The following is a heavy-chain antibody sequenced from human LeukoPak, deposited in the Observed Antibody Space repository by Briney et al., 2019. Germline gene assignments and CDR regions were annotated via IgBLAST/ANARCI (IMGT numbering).Heavy chain of an antibody. D-gene: IGHD3-3*01. CDR3: ARGAPVAIFGPGYDQYFEY. V-gene: IGHV1-8*01. CDR2: MNSESGNT. Sequence: ASVKVSRTTSGYTFANNDINWVRQATGQGQEPMRWMNSESGNTDYTQKFQGRVLMTSNASMTTAYMELRGLRSEDTAIYYCARGAPVAIFGPGYDQYFEYWGQGTVVAVSS. J-gene: IGHJ4*02. CDR1: GYTFANND.